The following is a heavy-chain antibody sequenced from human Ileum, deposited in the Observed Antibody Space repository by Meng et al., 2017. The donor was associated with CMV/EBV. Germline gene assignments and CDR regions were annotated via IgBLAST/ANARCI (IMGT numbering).Heavy chain of an antibody. CDR3: ARGGVISAASSDS. V-gene: IGHV3-74*01. J-gene: IGHJ5*01. Sequence: CADSGFKFSVYWMHWVRQAPGKGLEWVSRISNDGSTTTYADSVKGRFTVSRDNAKDTLYLQVNSLRAEDTAVYYCARGGVISAASSDSWGQGTLVTVSS. CDR1: GFKFSVYW. D-gene: IGHD3-10*01. CDR2: ISNDGSTT.